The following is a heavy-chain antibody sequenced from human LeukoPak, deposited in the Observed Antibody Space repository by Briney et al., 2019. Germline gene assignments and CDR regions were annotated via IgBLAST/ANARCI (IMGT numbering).Heavy chain of an antibody. CDR1: GGTFSSYA. CDR2: IIPILGIA. D-gene: IGHD3-9*01. Sequence: SVKVSCKASGGTFSSYAISWVRQAPGQGLEWMGRIIPILGIANYAQKFQGRVTITADKSTSTAYMELSSLRSEDTAVYYCARPYYDILTGYSNWFDPWGQGTLVTVSS. V-gene: IGHV1-69*04. CDR3: ARPYYDILTGYSNWFDP. J-gene: IGHJ5*02.